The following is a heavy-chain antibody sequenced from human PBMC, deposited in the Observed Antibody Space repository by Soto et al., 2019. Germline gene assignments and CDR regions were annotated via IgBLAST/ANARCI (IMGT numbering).Heavy chain of an antibody. Sequence: QVQLVQSGAEVKRPGSSVTVSCKASGDTLSSYAINWVRQVPGQGLEWMGGTTPIIGTVDYGQKFQGRVTISVDAPTGTPYMEMSSLRSEDTAVYYCAAGDSSATGAHWGQGPLVPVSS. J-gene: IGHJ4*02. D-gene: IGHD6-19*01. CDR3: AAGDSSATGAH. V-gene: IGHV1-69*01. CDR2: TTPIIGTV. CDR1: GDTLSSYA.